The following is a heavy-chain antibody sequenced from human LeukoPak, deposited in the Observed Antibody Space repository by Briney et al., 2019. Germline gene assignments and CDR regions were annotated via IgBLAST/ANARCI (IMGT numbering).Heavy chain of an antibody. J-gene: IGHJ4*02. CDR3: ARVDHWNFRAAFDY. V-gene: IGHV1-8*01. Sequence: ASVKVSCKASGYTFTSYDINWVRQATGQGLEWMGWMNPNSGNTGYAQKFQGRVTMTRNTSISTAYMELSSLRSEDTAVYYCARVDHWNFRAAFDYWGQGTLVTVSS. CDR2: MNPNSGNT. CDR1: GYTFTSYD. D-gene: IGHD1-7*01.